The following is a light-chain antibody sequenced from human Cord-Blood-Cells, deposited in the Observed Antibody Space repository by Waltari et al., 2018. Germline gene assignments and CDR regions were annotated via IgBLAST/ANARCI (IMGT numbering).Light chain of an antibody. V-gene: IGLV2-8*01. CDR2: EVS. CDR1: RSAVVGFTN. CDR3: SSYAGSNNLV. J-gene: IGLJ2*01. Sequence: QSALTQPPSASGSPGQSFTISSPGTRSAVVGFTNLSWYQQHPGKAPKLMIYEVSKRPSGVPDRFSGSKSGNTASLTVSGLQAEDEADYYCSSYAGSNNLVFGGGTKLTVL.